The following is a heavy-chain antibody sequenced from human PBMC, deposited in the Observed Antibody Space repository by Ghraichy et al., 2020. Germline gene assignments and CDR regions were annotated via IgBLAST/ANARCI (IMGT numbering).Heavy chain of an antibody. J-gene: IGHJ4*02. CDR2: ISGSGGNT. Sequence: GGSLRLSCAASAFTFSSYAMSWVRQAPGKGLEWVSTISGSGGNTYYADSVKGRFTISRDNSKNTLSLHMNSLRAEDTAIYYCATGYSATFYYDSSGFDYWGQGTLVTVSS. V-gene: IGHV3-23*01. CDR3: ATGYSATFYYDSSGFDY. D-gene: IGHD3-22*01. CDR1: AFTFSSYA.